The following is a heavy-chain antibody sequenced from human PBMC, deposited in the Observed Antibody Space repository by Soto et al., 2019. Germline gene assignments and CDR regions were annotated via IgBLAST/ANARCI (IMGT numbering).Heavy chain of an antibody. Sequence: CSAAGFTFNNYAMTWVRPAPVKGLEWVSSISVSGDSTYYADSVKGRFTLSRDNSKNTLYLQMNSLRAEDTAVYYCVKRKADSACYESWGQGTLVTVSS. CDR3: VKRKADSACYES. CDR2: ISVSGDST. V-gene: IGHV3-23*01. D-gene: IGHD3-22*01. J-gene: IGHJ5*02. CDR1: GFTFNNYA.